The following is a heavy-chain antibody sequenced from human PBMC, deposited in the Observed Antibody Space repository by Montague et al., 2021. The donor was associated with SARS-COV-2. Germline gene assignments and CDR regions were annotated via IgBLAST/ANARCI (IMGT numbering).Heavy chain of an antibody. CDR2: ICWSGDST. D-gene: IGHD3-10*01. V-gene: IGHV3-20*01. CDR3: SRGGGMIRGVFDF. CDR1: GFTSDNYG. J-gene: IGHJ4*02. Sequence: SLRLSCAVSGFTSDNYGMSWVRQAPGKGLEWASGICWSGDSTDYGDSVKGRFTISRDNAKNSLYLQMNSLRVEDTAFYHCSRGGGMIRGVFDFWGQGMLVSVSS.